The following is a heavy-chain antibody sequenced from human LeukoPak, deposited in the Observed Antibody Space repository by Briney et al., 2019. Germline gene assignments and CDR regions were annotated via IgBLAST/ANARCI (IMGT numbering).Heavy chain of an antibody. Sequence: ASVKVSCKASGGTFSSYAISWVRQAPGQGLEWMGRIIPILGIANYAQKFQGRVTITADKSTSTAYMELSSLRSEDTAVYYCAGGLEMATIDYWAREPWSPSPQ. V-gene: IGHV1-69*04. CDR3: AGGLEMATIDY. CDR1: GGTFSSYA. D-gene: IGHD5-24*01. J-gene: IGHJ4*02. CDR2: IIPILGIA.